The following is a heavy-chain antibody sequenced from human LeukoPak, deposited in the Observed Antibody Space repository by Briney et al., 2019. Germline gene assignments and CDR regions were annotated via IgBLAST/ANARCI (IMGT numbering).Heavy chain of an antibody. Sequence: GGSLRLSCAASGFTFSSYWMSWVRQAPGKGLEWVANIKQDGSEKYYVDSVKGRFTISRDNAKNSLYLQMISLSAEDTAVYYCARARGSYSFDYWGQGTLVTVSS. V-gene: IGHV3-7*03. CDR1: GFTFSSYW. CDR3: ARARGSYSFDY. D-gene: IGHD1-26*01. CDR2: IKQDGSEK. J-gene: IGHJ4*02.